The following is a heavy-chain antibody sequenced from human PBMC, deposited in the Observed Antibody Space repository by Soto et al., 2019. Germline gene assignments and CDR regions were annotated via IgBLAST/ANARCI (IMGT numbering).Heavy chain of an antibody. CDR1: GDSISNYY. CDR2: IYTSGTT. V-gene: IGHV4-4*07. J-gene: IGHJ6*02. Sequence: QVQLQEWGPGLVKPSETLSLTCTVSGDSISNYYWSWIRQPAGKGLEWIGRIYTSGTTYYNPSLKSRVTMSVDTSKTQLSLKLGSVTAADTAVYFCVGDQGSYYSGTDVWGQGTTVTVSS. CDR3: VGDQGSYYSGTDV.